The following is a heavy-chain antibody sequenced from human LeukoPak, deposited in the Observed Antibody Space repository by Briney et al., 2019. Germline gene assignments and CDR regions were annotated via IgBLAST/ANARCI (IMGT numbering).Heavy chain of an antibody. CDR2: INHSGST. CDR3: ARGEAVAGQFDY. CDR1: GGSFSGYY. Sequence: PSETLSLTCAVYGGSFSGYYWSWIRQPPGKGLEWIGEINHSGSTNYNPSLKSRVTISVDTSKNQFSLKLSSVTAADTAVYYCARGEAVAGQFDYWGQGTLVTVSS. J-gene: IGHJ4*02. V-gene: IGHV4-34*01. D-gene: IGHD6-19*01.